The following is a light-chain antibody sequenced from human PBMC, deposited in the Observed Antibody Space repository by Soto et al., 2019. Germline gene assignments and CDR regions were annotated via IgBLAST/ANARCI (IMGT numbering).Light chain of an antibody. Sequence: DIQMTQSPSSLSASVGDRVTITCRASQGISVSLAWFQQKPGKGPKRLIYAASSLESGVPSRFSGSGSGTEFTLTISSLQPEDFATYYCLPHNTFPFTFGPGTKVDIK. J-gene: IGKJ3*01. CDR3: LPHNTFPFT. CDR1: QGISVS. CDR2: AAS. V-gene: IGKV1-17*01.